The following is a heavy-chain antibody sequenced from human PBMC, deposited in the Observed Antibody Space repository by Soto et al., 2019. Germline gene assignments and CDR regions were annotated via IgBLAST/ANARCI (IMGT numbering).Heavy chain of an antibody. J-gene: IGHJ4*02. D-gene: IGHD3-9*01. CDR2: SYSTGGT. CDR1: GFTLGKYT. V-gene: IGHV3-23*01. Sequence: GGSLRLSCAASGFTLGKYTMGWVRQAPGKGLEWVAESYSTGGTEYADSVKGRFTISRDNSKNTLFLQMNSRGVEDTALYYCARDREPDGIWTFDSWGQGTLVTVSS. CDR3: ARDREPDGIWTFDS.